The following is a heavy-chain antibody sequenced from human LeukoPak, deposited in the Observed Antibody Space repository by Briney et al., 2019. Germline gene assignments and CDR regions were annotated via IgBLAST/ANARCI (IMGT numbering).Heavy chain of an antibody. V-gene: IGHV4-59*11. CDR3: ARAESMVRGVSWFDP. CDR2: IYYSGST. J-gene: IGHJ5*02. D-gene: IGHD3-10*01. Sequence: SETLSLTCTVSGGSISSHYWSWIRQPPGKGLEWIGYIYYSGSTNYNPSLKSRVTISVDTSKNQFSLKLSSVTAADTAVYYCARAESMVRGVSWFDPWGQGTLVTVSS. CDR1: GGSISSHY.